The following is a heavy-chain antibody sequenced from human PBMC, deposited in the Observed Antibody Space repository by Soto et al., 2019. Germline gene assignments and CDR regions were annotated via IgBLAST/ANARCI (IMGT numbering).Heavy chain of an antibody. D-gene: IGHD5-18*01. J-gene: IGHJ3*02. CDR3: ATGRGYSYGYRDAFDI. Sequence: GASVKVSCKASGYTFTSYGISWVRQAPGQGLEWMGWISAYNGNTIYAQKFQGRVTMTEDTSTDTAYMELSSLRSEDTAVYYCATGRGYSYGYRDAFDIWGQGTMVTVSS. CDR1: GYTFTSYG. V-gene: IGHV1-18*01. CDR2: ISAYNGNT.